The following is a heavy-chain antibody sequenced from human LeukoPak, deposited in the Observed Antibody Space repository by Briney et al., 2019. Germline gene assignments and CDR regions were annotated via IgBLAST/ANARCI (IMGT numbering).Heavy chain of an antibody. CDR1: GFTFSSYA. CDR2: IWYDGNNK. D-gene: IGHD3-3*02. J-gene: IGHJ4*02. V-gene: IGHV3-33*01. CDR3: ARVSRQGAIFYFDY. Sequence: GGSLRLSCAASGFTFSSYAMHWVRQAPGKGLEWVAVIWYDGNNKYYADSVNVRFTSYTDNSKNALYMQMISLGAEDAAVYYCARVSRQGAIFYFDYWGQGTLVTVSS.